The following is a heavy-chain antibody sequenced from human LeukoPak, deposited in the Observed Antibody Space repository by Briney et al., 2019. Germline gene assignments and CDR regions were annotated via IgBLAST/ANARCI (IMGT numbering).Heavy chain of an antibody. D-gene: IGHD5-12*01. J-gene: IGHJ4*02. CDR1: GYTFTSYG. CDR2: ISAYNGNT. Sequence: ASVKVSCKPSGYTFTSYGISWVRQTPGQGLEWMGWISAYNGNTDYAQKLQGRVTMTTDTSTSTAYMELTSLRSDDTAVYYCASEEGYGGYDFNYWGQGTLVTVSS. V-gene: IGHV1-18*01. CDR3: ASEEGYGGYDFNY.